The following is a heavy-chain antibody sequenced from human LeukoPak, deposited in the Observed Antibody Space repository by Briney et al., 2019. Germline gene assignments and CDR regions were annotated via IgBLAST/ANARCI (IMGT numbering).Heavy chain of an antibody. D-gene: IGHD6-13*01. V-gene: IGHV4-39*07. Sequence: SETLSLTCTVSGYSISSSSYYWGWIRQPPGKGLEWIGSIYYSGSTYYNPSLKSRVTISVDTSKNQFSLKLSSVTAADTAVYYCARESFRYIAAARVNWFDPWGQGTLVTVSS. J-gene: IGHJ5*02. CDR3: ARESFRYIAAARVNWFDP. CDR1: GYSISSSSYY. CDR2: IYYSGST.